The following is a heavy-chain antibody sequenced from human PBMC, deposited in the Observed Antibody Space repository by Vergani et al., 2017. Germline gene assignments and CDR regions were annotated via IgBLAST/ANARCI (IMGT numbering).Heavy chain of an antibody. CDR2: ISYDGSNK. D-gene: IGHD2-2*01. CDR3: ARDGGQHPYYYGMDV. J-gene: IGHJ6*02. V-gene: IGHV3-30*01. CDR1: GFTFSSYA. Sequence: QVQLVESVGVVVQPGRSLRLSCAASGFTFSSYAMHWVRQAPGKGLEWVAVISYDGSNKYYADSVKGRFTISRDNSKNTLYLQMNSLRAEDTAVYYCARDGGQHPYYYGMDVWGQGTTVTVSS.